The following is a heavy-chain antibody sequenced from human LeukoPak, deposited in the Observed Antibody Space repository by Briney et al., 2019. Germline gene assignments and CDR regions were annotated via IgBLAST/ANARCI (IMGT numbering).Heavy chain of an antibody. Sequence: ASVKVSCKASGYTFTDYYIHWVRQAPGQGLEWMGWINPNSGGTNYAQKFQGRVTMTRDTSISTAYMELSRLRSDDTAVYYCARRIAGRLINDAFDIWGQGTMVTVSS. D-gene: IGHD6-6*01. J-gene: IGHJ3*02. CDR2: INPNSGGT. CDR1: GYTFTDYY. V-gene: IGHV1-2*02. CDR3: ARRIAGRLINDAFDI.